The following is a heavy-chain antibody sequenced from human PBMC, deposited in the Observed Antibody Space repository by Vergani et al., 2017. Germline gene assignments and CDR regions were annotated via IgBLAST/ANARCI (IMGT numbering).Heavy chain of an antibody. J-gene: IGHJ4*02. CDR3: ANEGSANRIRGWLDH. CDR2: IQYDGSDI. V-gene: IGHV3-30*02. CDR1: GFPFSAYG. D-gene: IGHD3-10*01. Sequence: QVQLVESGGGVVQPGGSFRLSCAASGFPFSAYGMHWVRQAPGKGLEWVAFIQYDGSDIFYADFVEGRFTISRDNSKNSLYLQMRSLRFDDTAVYYCANEGSANRIRGWLDHWGQGALVTVSS.